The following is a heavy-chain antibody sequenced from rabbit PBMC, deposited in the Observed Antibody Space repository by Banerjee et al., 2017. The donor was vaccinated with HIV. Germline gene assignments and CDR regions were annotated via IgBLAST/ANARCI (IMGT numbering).Heavy chain of an antibody. CDR3: AREESDGGGHLKL. D-gene: IGHD2-1*01. CDR1: GFDLSTDYY. CDR2: IYTGSGSA. V-gene: IGHV1S45*01. J-gene: IGHJ3*01. Sequence: QEQLEESGGGLVKPEGSLTLTCKASGFDLSTDYYYMCWVRQAPGKGLEWIACIYTGSGSALYVSWAKGRFTISKTSSTTVTLQMTSLTAADTATYFCAREESDGGGHLKLWGQGTLVTVS.